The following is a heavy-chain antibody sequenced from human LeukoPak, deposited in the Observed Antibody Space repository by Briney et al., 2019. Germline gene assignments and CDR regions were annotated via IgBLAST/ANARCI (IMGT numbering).Heavy chain of an antibody. D-gene: IGHD3-22*01. V-gene: IGHV1-18*01. CDR3: AREGDSSGYYPLNF. Sequence: ASVKVSFQASGYTFTSYGISCVRQAPGQGLEWMGWISAYNGNTNYAQKLQGRVTMTTDTSTSTAYMELRSLRSDDTAVYYCAREGDSSGYYPLNFWGQGSLVTVSS. CDR2: ISAYNGNT. J-gene: IGHJ4*02. CDR1: GYTFTSYG.